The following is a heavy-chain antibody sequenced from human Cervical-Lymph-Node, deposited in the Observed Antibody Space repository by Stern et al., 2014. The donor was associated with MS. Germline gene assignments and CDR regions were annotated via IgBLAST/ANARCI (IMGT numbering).Heavy chain of an antibody. CDR2: MQINPGKA. V-gene: IGHV7-4-1*02. Sequence: QVQLVESGCELKKPGASVNVSCKASGFTFTNYPMIWVRQAPGEGLGWMGWMQINPGKAAYAQGFTGRFVFSWDTSVSTAYLQISSLKAEDTAVYYCVRDFVDIPIVTRSDYLDYWGQGTLVTVSS. D-gene: IGHD2-2*03. CDR1: GFTFTNYP. CDR3: VRDFVDIPIVTRSDYLDY. J-gene: IGHJ4*02.